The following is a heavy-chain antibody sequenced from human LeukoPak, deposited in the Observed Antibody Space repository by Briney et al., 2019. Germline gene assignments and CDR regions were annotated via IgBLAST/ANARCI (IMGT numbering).Heavy chain of an antibody. CDR1: GFTFSSYS. J-gene: IGHJ3*02. CDR3: ARDRRFLEWLDAFDI. CDR2: ISSSSSYI. D-gene: IGHD3-3*01. V-gene: IGHV3-21*01. Sequence: GGSLRLSCAASGFTFSSYSMNWVRQAPGRGLEWVSSISSSSSYIYYEDSVKGRFTISRDNAKNSLYLQMNSLRAEDTAVYYCARDRRFLEWLDAFDIWGQGTMVTVSS.